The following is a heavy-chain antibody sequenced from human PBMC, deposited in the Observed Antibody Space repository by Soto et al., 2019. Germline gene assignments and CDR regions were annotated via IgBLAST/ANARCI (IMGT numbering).Heavy chain of an antibody. J-gene: IGHJ6*02. CDR2: MFYGGST. CDR1: GFTVSTNY. V-gene: IGHV3-66*01. Sequence: EVQLVESGGGLVQPGGSLRLSCAASGFTVSTNYMTWVRQAPGKGLEWVSVMFYGGSTYYADSVKGRFTISRDDSKNTLHLQMNSLRAEDTAVYYCATTGMGVTLYYYYHGMDVWGQGTTVTVSS. D-gene: IGHD1-26*01. CDR3: ATTGMGVTLYYYYHGMDV.